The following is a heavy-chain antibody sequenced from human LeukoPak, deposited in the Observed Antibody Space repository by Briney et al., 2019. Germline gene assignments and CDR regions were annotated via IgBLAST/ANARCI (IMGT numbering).Heavy chain of an antibody. CDR3: ARQDYYDSSGYNDAFDI. V-gene: IGHV3-11*01. D-gene: IGHD3-22*01. J-gene: IGHJ3*02. Sequence: GGSLRLSCAASGFTFSDYYMSWIRQAPGKGLEWVSYISSSGSTIYYADSVKGRFTISRDNAKNSLYLQMNSLRAEDTAVYYCARQDYYDSSGYNDAFDIWGQGTMATVSS. CDR1: GFTFSDYY. CDR2: ISSSGSTI.